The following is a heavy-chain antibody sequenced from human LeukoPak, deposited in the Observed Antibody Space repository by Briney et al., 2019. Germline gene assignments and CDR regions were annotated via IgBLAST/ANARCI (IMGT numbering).Heavy chain of an antibody. Sequence: SETLSLTCTVSGGSISSSSYYWGWIRQPPGKGLEWIGSIYYSGSTYYNPSLKSRVTISVDTSKNQFSLKLSSVTAADTAVYYCARPADLTFAPGDYYKDVWGKGTTVTVSS. D-gene: IGHD3-10*01. CDR2: IYYSGST. J-gene: IGHJ6*03. V-gene: IGHV4-39*07. CDR1: GGSISSSSYY. CDR3: ARPADLTFAPGDYYKDV.